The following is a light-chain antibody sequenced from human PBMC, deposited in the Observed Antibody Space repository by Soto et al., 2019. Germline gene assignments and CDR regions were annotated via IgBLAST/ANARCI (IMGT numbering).Light chain of an antibody. CDR2: DVN. V-gene: IGLV2-14*03. J-gene: IGLJ1*01. Sequence: QSALTQPASVSGSPGQSITISCTGTSSDVGGYNYVSWYQHHPGKVPKLIIYDVNIRPSGVSDRFSGSKSGNTASLTISGLQAEDEADYFCNSYTSSSTPYVFGTGTKLPS. CDR1: SSDVGGYNY. CDR3: NSYTSSSTPYV.